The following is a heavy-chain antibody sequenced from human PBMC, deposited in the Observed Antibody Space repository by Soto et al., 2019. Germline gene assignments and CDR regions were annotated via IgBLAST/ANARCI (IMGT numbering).Heavy chain of an antibody. J-gene: IGHJ4*02. D-gene: IGHD6-13*01. CDR1: GYTFISYS. CDR3: AREGAHSTGWYDYFDQ. V-gene: IGHV1-18*04. CDR2: ISTYNGNT. Sequence: QVQLVQSGGEVKKPGASVNISCKATGYTFISYSITWVRQAPGQGLEWMGWISTYNGNTKYAQSLQGRVTLTRDTSTNTAFMEIRGLRSDDTAIYYCAREGAHSTGWYDYFDQWGQGTLAAVSS.